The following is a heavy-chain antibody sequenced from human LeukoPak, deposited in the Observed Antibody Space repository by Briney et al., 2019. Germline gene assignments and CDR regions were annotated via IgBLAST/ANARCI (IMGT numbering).Heavy chain of an antibody. J-gene: IGHJ4*02. CDR3: ARFEGPYGSGSIDY. CDR1: GGSISSYY. D-gene: IGHD3-10*01. V-gene: IGHV4-59*01. Sequence: SGTLSLTCTVSGGSISSYYWSWIRQPPGKGLEWIGYIYYSGSTNYNPSLKSRVTISVDTSKNQFSLKLSSVTAADTAVYYCARFEGPYGSGSIDYWGQGTLVTVSS. CDR2: IYYSGST.